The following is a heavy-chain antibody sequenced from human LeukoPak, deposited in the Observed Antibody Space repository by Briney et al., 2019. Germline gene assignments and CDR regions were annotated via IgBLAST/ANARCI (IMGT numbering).Heavy chain of an antibody. J-gene: IGHJ6*02. V-gene: IGHV4-4*02. CDR1: GGSISSSNW. Sequence: PSETLSLTCAVSGGSISSSNWWSWVRQPPGKGLEWIGEIYHSGSTNYNPSLKSRVTISVDKSKNQFSLKLSSVTAADTAVYYCARGGPADPQLVGGYYGMDVWGQGTTVTVSS. CDR3: ARGGPADPQLVGGYYGMDV. CDR2: IYHSGST. D-gene: IGHD1-26*01.